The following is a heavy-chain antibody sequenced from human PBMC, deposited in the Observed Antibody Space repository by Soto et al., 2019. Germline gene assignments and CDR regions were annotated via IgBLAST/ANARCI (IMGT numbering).Heavy chain of an antibody. Sequence: XGSLRLSCSASGFTFSSYAMHWVRQAPGKGLEYVSAITTNGDNTYYADSVKGRFTISRDNSKNTLYLQMSSLRTEDTAVYYCVKDATPSDFWSGYYTHFDYWGQGTLVTVSS. V-gene: IGHV3-64D*06. CDR1: GFTFSSYA. CDR3: VKDATPSDFWSGYYTHFDY. CDR2: ITTNGDNT. D-gene: IGHD3-3*01. J-gene: IGHJ4*02.